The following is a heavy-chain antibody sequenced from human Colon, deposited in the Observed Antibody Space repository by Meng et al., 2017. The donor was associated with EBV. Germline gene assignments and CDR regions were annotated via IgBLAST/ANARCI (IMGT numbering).Heavy chain of an antibody. Sequence: VPLQQGWAGLLDPAETLSRSYAVYSCSFRNYYWSWIRQPPGEGLEWIGEIDHRGNTKYNPSLKSRVTISLDTSKKQFSLKVSSVTAAAAAVYYCARRGTSGNFSPWSQGALVTVSS. CDR3: ARRGTSGNFSP. J-gene: IGHJ5*02. D-gene: IGHD3-10*01. V-gene: IGHV4-34*02. CDR2: IDHRGNT. CDR1: SCSFRNYY.